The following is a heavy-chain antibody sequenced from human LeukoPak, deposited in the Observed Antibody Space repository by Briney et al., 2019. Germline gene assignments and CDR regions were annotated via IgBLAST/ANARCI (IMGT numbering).Heavy chain of an antibody. CDR2: ISAYNGNT. D-gene: IGHD3-22*01. Sequence: ASVKVSCKASGGTFSSYAISWVRQAPGQGLEWMGWISAYNGNTNYAQKLQGRVTMTTDTSTSTAYMELRSLRSDDTAVYYCARPRSDSSGYYYGEYFDYWGQGTLVTVSS. V-gene: IGHV1-18*01. J-gene: IGHJ4*02. CDR3: ARPRSDSSGYYYGEYFDY. CDR1: GGTFSSYA.